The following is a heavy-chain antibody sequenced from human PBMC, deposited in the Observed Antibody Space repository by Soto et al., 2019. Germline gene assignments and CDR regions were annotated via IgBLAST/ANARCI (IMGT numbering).Heavy chain of an antibody. J-gene: IGHJ3*01. CDR1: GGTFSTYI. D-gene: IGHD3-3*01. CDR2: IIPIPDIT. Sequence: QVQLVQSGAEVRKPGSSVKVSCKAPGGTFSTYIISRVRQAPGQGLEWMGRIIPIPDITNYAQKFQGRVTVTADRSTSTAYMELTSLKSEDTAVYYCARDRITTRGDAFDLWGQGTMVIVSS. CDR3: ARDRITTRGDAFDL. V-gene: IGHV1-69*08.